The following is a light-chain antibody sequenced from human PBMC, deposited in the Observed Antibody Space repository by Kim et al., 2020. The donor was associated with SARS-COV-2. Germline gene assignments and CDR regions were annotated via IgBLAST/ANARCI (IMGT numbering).Light chain of an antibody. CDR3: QQYTGFPYT. Sequence: SASVGDRVTITCRASQSISGWLAWYQQKPGKAPNLLIYNASTLENGVPSRFSGSGSGTQFTLTINSLQPDDFATYYCQQYTGFPYTVGQGTKLEI. V-gene: IGKV1-5*01. CDR1: QSISGW. CDR2: NAS. J-gene: IGKJ2*01.